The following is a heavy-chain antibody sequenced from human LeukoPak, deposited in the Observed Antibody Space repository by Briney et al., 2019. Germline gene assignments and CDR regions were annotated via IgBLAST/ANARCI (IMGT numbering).Heavy chain of an antibody. V-gene: IGHV3-21*01. CDR3: ARGKEPVAGSLSHFDY. Sequence: ETLSLTCTVSGGSISTSSYYWGWVRQPPGKGLEWVSSISSRSSYIDYADSLKGRFTISRDNAKNSLYLQMNSLRAEDTAVYYCARGKEPVAGSLSHFDYWGQGTLVTVSS. J-gene: IGHJ4*02. CDR1: GGSISTSSYY. CDR2: ISSRSSYI. D-gene: IGHD6-19*01.